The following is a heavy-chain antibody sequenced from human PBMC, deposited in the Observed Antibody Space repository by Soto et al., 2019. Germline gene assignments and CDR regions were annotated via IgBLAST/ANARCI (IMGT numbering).Heavy chain of an antibody. D-gene: IGHD2-2*01. V-gene: IGHV1-2*02. CDR3: AREIVVVPAAMRQYAFDI. Sequence: GASVKVSCKASGYTFTGYYMHWVRQAPGQGLEWMGWINPNSGGTNYAQKFQGRVTMTRDTSISTAYMELSRLRSDDTAVYYCAREIVVVPAAMRQYAFDIWGQGTMVTVS. CDR1: GYTFTGYY. CDR2: INPNSGGT. J-gene: IGHJ3*02.